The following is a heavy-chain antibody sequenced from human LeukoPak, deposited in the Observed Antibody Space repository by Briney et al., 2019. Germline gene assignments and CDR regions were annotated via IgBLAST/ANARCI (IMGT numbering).Heavy chain of an antibody. Sequence: GGSLRLSCAASGFTFSSYSMNWVRQAPGKGLEWVSHISSSSSTIYYADSVKGRFTISRDNAKNSLYLQMNSLRAEDTAVYYCAKDLQGALRYYDSSGYYSSAFDYWGQGTLVTVSS. CDR3: AKDLQGALRYYDSSGYYSSAFDY. CDR1: GFTFSSYS. V-gene: IGHV3-48*01. J-gene: IGHJ4*02. CDR2: ISSSSSTI. D-gene: IGHD3-22*01.